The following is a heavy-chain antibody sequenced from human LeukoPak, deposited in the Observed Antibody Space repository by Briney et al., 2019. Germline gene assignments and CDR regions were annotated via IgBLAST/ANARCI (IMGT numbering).Heavy chain of an antibody. CDR3: AKAFIEDYYDSSGTFDY. D-gene: IGHD3-22*01. Sequence: GGSLRLSCAASGFTFSSHAMTWVRQAPGKGLEWVSGISGSGGSTYYADSVKGRFTISRDNSKNTLYLQMNSLRTEDTAVYYCAKAFIEDYYDSSGTFDYWGQGTLVTVSS. V-gene: IGHV3-23*01. CDR1: GFTFSSHA. J-gene: IGHJ4*02. CDR2: ISGSGGST.